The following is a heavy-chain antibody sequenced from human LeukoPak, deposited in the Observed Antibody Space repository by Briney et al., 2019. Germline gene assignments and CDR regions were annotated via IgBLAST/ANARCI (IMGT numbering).Heavy chain of an antibody. J-gene: IGHJ3*02. D-gene: IGHD2-15*01. CDR1: GVSISSYY. CDR2: IYYSGST. Sequence: KPSETLSLTCTVSGVSISSYYWSWIRPPPGKGLEGIGYIYYSGSTHYNPSLKSRVTISVDTSKNQFSLKLSSVTAADTAVYYCARGEEGYCSGGSCHTHAFDIWGQGTMVTVSS. CDR3: ARGEEGYCSGGSCHTHAFDI. V-gene: IGHV4-59*01.